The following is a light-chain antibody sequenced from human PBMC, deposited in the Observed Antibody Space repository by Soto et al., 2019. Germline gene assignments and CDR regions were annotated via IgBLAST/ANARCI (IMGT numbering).Light chain of an antibody. CDR3: QQLNSYPRT. J-gene: IGKJ1*01. V-gene: IGKV1-5*01. Sequence: DIQMTQSPSTLSSSLVDTFXXTCRASQSVGAWLAWYQQKPGKAPKFLMYDVSTLESGVPSRFSGSGSGTDFTLTISSLQPEDFATYYCQQLNSYPRTFGQRTKV. CDR2: DVS. CDR1: QSVGAW.